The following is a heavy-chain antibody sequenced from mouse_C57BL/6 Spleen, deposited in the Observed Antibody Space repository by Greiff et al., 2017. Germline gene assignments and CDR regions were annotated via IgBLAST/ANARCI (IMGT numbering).Heavy chain of an antibody. J-gene: IGHJ3*01. CDR2: IDPSDSET. D-gene: IGHD1-1*01. CDR1: GYTFTSYW. CDR3: AREYYGRIAY. Sequence: QVQLQQPGAELVRPGSSVKLSCKASGYTFTSYWMHWVKQRPIQGLEWIGNIDPSDSETHYNQKFKDKATLTVDKSSSTAYMQLSSLTSEDSAVXNCAREYYGRIAYWGQGTLVTVSA. V-gene: IGHV1-52*01.